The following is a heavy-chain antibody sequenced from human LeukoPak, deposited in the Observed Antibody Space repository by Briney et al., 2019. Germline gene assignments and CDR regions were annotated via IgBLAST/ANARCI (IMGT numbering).Heavy chain of an antibody. J-gene: IGHJ4*02. D-gene: IGHD3-9*01. V-gene: IGHV3-74*01. CDR1: GNYW. CDR3: ARERGDITDY. Sequence: GGSLRLSCAASGNYWMRWVRQAPGKGLVWVSRINSDGSSTSYADSVKGRFTISRDNAKNTLYLQMNSLRAEDTAVYYCARERGDITDYWGQGTLVTVSS. CDR2: INSDGSST.